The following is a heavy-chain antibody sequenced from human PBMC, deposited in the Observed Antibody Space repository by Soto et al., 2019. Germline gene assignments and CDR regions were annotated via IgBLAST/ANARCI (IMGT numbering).Heavy chain of an antibody. CDR2: ISAYNGNT. CDR3: AMARREMATTS. V-gene: IGHV1-18*01. CDR1: GYTFTIYG. J-gene: IGHJ4*02. D-gene: IGHD5-12*01. Sequence: ASLKVSCKASGYTFTIYGISWVRQAPGQGLEWMGWISAYNGNTNYAQKLQGRVTMTTDTSTSTAYMELRSLRSDDTAVYYCAMARREMATTSWGQGTLVTVSS.